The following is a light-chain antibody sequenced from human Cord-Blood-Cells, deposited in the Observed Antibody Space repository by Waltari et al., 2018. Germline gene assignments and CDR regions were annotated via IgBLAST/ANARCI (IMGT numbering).Light chain of an antibody. CDR2: DVS. CDR3: SSYTSSSTVV. Sequence: QSALTQPASVSGSPGQSITISCTGTSSDVGGYNYVSWYQQHPGKAPKLMIYDVSKRPSVVSNRFSGSKSGHTASLTISGLQAEDEADYYCSSYTSSSTVVFGGGTKLTVL. CDR1: SSDVGGYNY. V-gene: IGLV2-14*01. J-gene: IGLJ2*01.